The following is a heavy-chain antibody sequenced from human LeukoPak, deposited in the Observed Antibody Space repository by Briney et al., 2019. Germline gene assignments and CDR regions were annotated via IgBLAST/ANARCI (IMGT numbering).Heavy chain of an antibody. CDR2: ISGSGGST. Sequence: GGSLSLSCAASGFTFSSYAMSWVRQAPGKGLEWVSAISGSGGSTYYADSVKGRFTISRDNSKNTLYLQMNSLRAEDTAVYYCAKDATYDSSGYYLIDAFDIWGQGTMVTVSS. CDR3: AKDATYDSSGYYLIDAFDI. V-gene: IGHV3-23*01. CDR1: GFTFSSYA. D-gene: IGHD3-22*01. J-gene: IGHJ3*02.